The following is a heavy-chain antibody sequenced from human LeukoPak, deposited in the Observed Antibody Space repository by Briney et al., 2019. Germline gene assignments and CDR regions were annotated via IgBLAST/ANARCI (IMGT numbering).Heavy chain of an antibody. Sequence: GGSLRLSCAASGFTFSSYWMSWVRQAPGKGLEWVANIKQDGSEKYYVDSVKGRFTISRDNAKNSLYLQMNSLRAEDTAVYYCARVEGWYMTYNWFDPWGQGTLVTVSS. CDR1: GFTFSSYW. D-gene: IGHD2-15*01. CDR3: ARVEGWYMTYNWFDP. V-gene: IGHV3-7*01. CDR2: IKQDGSEK. J-gene: IGHJ5*02.